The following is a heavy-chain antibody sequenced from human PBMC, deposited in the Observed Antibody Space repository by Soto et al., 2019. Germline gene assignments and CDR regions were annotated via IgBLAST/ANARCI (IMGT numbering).Heavy chain of an antibody. CDR3: ARELRSYSGAYSDH. J-gene: IGHJ4*02. CDR1: VFTFKNYG. D-gene: IGHD1-26*01. Sequence: PGWSLRLSCVWSVFTFKNYGMHWVRQAPGKGLEWLAVVSYDGTKTMYTDSVKGRISISRDNARNTLFLQMDSLTAEDTALYYCARELRSYSGAYSDHWGQGTPVTVSS. V-gene: IGHV3-33*05. CDR2: VSYDGTKT.